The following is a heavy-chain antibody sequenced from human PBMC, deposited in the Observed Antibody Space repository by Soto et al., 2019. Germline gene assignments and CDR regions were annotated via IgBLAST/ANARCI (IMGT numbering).Heavy chain of an antibody. J-gene: IGHJ6*03. V-gene: IGHV4-59*08. D-gene: IGHD6-6*01. CDR1: GGSISSYY. CDR3: ARQIAARLRYYYYYMDV. CDR2: IYYSGST. Sequence: SETLSLTCTVSGGSISSYYWSWIRQPPGKGLEWIGYIYYSGSTNYNPSLKSRVTISVDTSKNQFSLKLSSVTAADTAVYYCARQIAARLRYYYYYMDVWGKGTTVTVSS.